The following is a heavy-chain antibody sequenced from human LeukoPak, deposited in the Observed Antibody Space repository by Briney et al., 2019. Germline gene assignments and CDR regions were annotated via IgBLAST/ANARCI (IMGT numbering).Heavy chain of an antibody. J-gene: IGHJ3*02. Sequence: SQTLSLTCTVSGGSISSGGYYWSWLRQHPGKGLEWIGYIYYSGSTYYNPSLKSRVTISVDTSKNQFSLKLSSVTAADTAVYYCARDGPLGYCSGGSCHGAFDIWGQGTMVTVSS. D-gene: IGHD2-15*01. CDR1: GGSISSGGYY. CDR3: ARDGPLGYCSGGSCHGAFDI. CDR2: IYYSGST. V-gene: IGHV4-31*03.